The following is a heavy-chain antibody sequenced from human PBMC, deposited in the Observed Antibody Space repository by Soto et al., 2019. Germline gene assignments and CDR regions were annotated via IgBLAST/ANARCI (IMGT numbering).Heavy chain of an antibody. J-gene: IGHJ4*02. D-gene: IGHD3-10*01. V-gene: IGHV4-30-2*01. Sequence: SETLSLTCAVSGCSISSGGYSWSWILHPPGKGLEWIGYIYHSGSTYYNPSLKSRVTISVDRSKNQFSLKLESVTAADTAVYYWARSLVQKTMGGVQWDPETLVTVPS. CDR3: ARSLVQKTMGGVQ. CDR1: GCSISSGGYS. CDR2: IYHSGST.